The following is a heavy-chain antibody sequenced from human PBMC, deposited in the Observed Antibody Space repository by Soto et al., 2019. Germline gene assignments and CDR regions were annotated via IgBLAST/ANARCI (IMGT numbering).Heavy chain of an antibody. V-gene: IGHV3-23*01. Sequence: EVQLLESGGGLVQPGGSLRLSCAASGFTFSSYAMSWVRQAPGKGLEWVSAISGSGGSTYYADSVKGRFTISRDNSKNPLYLQMNSLRAEDTAVYYCANSDCSGGSCYSNFDYWGQGTLVTVSS. CDR1: GFTFSSYA. CDR3: ANSDCSGGSCYSNFDY. J-gene: IGHJ4*02. D-gene: IGHD2-15*01. CDR2: ISGSGGST.